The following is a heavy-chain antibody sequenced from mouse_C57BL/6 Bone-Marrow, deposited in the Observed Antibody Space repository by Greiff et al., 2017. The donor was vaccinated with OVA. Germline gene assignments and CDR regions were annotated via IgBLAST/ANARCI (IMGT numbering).Heavy chain of an antibody. Sequence: EVKVVESGGGLVKPGGSLKLSCAASGFTFSSYAMSWVRQTPEKRLEWVATLSDGGSYTYYPDNVKGRFTISRDNAKNNLYLQMSHLKSEDTAMYYCARANWDRFDYWGQGTTLTVSS. CDR1: GFTFSSYA. J-gene: IGHJ2*01. CDR2: LSDGGSYT. V-gene: IGHV5-4*03. D-gene: IGHD4-1*01. CDR3: ARANWDRFDY.